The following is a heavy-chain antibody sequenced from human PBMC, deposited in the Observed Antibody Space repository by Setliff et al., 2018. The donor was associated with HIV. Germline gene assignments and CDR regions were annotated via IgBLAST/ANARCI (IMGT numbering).Heavy chain of an antibody. D-gene: IGHD3-16*02. V-gene: IGHV4-30-4*08. Sequence: PSETLSLTCTVSGYSISSGYYWSWIRQPPGKGLEWIGYIYYSGSTYYNPSLKSRVTISVDTSKNQFSLKLSSVTAADTAVYYCAREPASFGGVIVPFFDYWGQGTLVTVSS. CDR1: GYSISSGYY. J-gene: IGHJ4*02. CDR3: AREPASFGGVIVPFFDY. CDR2: IYYSGST.